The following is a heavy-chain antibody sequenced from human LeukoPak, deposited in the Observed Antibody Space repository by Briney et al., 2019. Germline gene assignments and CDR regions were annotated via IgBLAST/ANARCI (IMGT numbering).Heavy chain of an antibody. CDR2: FGTRSTSV. D-gene: IGHD5-12*01. CDR3: AKDRRGYSSSFDY. J-gene: IGHJ4*02. Sequence: GGSLRLSCTASGFTFSGYSMNWIRQAPGKGLEWVSSFGTRSTSVYHAGSVKGRFTISRDNSKDTLYLQMNSLRAEDTAIYYCAKDRRGYSSSFDYWGQGTLVTVSS. CDR1: GFTFSGYS. V-gene: IGHV3-21*04.